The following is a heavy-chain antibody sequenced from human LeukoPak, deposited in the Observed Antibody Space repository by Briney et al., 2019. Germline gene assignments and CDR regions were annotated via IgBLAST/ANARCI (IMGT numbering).Heavy chain of an antibody. Sequence: ASVKVSCKASGGTFSSYAISWVRQAPGQGLEWMGWISAYNGNTNYAQKLQGRVTMTTDTSTSTAYMELRSLRSDDTAVYYCARDPTPMVRGVGVDYWGQGTLVTVSS. CDR1: GGTFSSYA. CDR2: ISAYNGNT. J-gene: IGHJ4*02. CDR3: ARDPTPMVRGVGVDY. D-gene: IGHD3-10*01. V-gene: IGHV1-18*01.